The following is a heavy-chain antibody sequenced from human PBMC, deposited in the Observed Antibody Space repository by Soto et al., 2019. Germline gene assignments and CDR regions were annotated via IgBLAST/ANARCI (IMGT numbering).Heavy chain of an antibody. Sequence: QVQLQESGPGLVKPSQTLSLTCTVSGGSISSGDYYWSWIRQPPGKGLEWIGYIYYSGSTYYNPSLKSRVTISVDTSKNQFPLKLSSVTAADPTVYYCARDLGYSGSYSGLDYWGQGTLVTVSS. D-gene: IGHD1-26*01. CDR3: ARDLGYSGSYSGLDY. CDR2: IYYSGST. J-gene: IGHJ4*02. V-gene: IGHV4-30-4*01. CDR1: GGSISSGDYY.